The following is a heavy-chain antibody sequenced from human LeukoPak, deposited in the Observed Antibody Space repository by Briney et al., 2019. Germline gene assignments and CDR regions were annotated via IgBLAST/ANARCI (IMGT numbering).Heavy chain of an antibody. CDR2: ISNSGSA. CDR1: GVSISTNY. J-gene: IGHJ4*02. Sequence: SETLSLTCTVSGVSISTNYWNSFRQSPEKGLEWIGYISNSGSADRHPSLKSRVTMSLDPSKNQLSLSLNAVTAADTAVYFCTGYYHSNYLAYWGQGARVTVSS. V-gene: IGHV4-59*13. D-gene: IGHD3-10*01. CDR3: TGYYHSNYLAY.